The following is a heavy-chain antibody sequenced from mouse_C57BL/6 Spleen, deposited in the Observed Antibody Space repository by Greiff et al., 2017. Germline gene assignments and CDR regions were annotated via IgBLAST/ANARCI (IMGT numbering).Heavy chain of an antibody. CDR2: FFPCSDST. CDR1: GYTFTGYW. J-gene: IGHJ2*01. V-gene: IGHV1-9*01. CDR3: ANDYDY. Sequence: QVQLQQSGAELMKPGASVKLSCKASGYTFTGYWIEWVKQRPGQGLEWIGEFFPCSDSTNYNEKFKGKATFTVDKSSNTAYLQLSSPTTEDSAIYYCANDYDYWGQGTTLTVSS.